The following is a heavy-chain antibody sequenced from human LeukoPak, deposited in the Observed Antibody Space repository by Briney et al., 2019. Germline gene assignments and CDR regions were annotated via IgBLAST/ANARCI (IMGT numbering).Heavy chain of an antibody. Sequence: ASVKVSCKASGYTFTGYYMHWVRQAPGQGLEWIGWIHPDSGGTNYAQKFQGRVTMTRDTSTSTAYMELSRLRSDDTAVYYCARDFSAIVGARSAEYFQHWGQGTLVTVSS. J-gene: IGHJ1*01. CDR3: ARDFSAIVGARSAEYFQH. D-gene: IGHD1-26*01. CDR1: GYTFTGYY. CDR2: IHPDSGGT. V-gene: IGHV1-2*02.